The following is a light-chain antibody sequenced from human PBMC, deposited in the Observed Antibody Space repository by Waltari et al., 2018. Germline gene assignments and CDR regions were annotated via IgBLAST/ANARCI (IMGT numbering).Light chain of an antibody. CDR3: QQYNDWPPTYT. CDR2: GAS. V-gene: IGKV3-15*01. Sequence: EIVMTQSPATLSVSPGERVTLSCRASQSVSNKLAWYQQEPGQPPRLLIYGASTRATGIPARFSGSGSGTEFTLTINSLQSEDFAVYYCQQYNDWPPTYTFGQGTKLEIK. CDR1: QSVSNK. J-gene: IGKJ2*01.